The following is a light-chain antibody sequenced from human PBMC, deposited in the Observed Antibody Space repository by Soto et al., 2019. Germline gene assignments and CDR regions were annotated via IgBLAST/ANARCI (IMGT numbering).Light chain of an antibody. CDR3: QHFGSSRGT. V-gene: IGKV3-20*01. CDR1: QSVNSHY. J-gene: IGKJ1*01. Sequence: EIVLMQSPGTLSLSPGGGATLSCRASQSVNSHYLAWYHQRPGQAPRLLIYGASSRATGIPDRFSGSGSGTDFTLTISRLEPEDFAVYYCQHFGSSRGTFGQGTKVDIK. CDR2: GAS.